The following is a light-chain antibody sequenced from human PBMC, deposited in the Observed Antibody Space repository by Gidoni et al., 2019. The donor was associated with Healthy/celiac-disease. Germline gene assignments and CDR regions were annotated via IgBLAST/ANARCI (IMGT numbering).Light chain of an antibody. CDR1: QGISSY. J-gene: IGKJ5*01. V-gene: IGKV1-8*01. CDR3: QQYYSYPFT. Sequence: AIRTTESPSSFSASTGDRVTITCRASQGISSYLAWYQQKPGQAPKLLIYAASTSQSGVPSRFSGSGSGTDFTLTISCLQSEDFATYYCQQYYSYPFTFGQGTRLEIK. CDR2: AAS.